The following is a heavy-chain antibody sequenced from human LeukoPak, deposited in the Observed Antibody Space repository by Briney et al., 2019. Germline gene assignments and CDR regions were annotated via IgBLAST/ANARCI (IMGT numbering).Heavy chain of an antibody. Sequence: QPGGSLRLSCAASGFTFSTYAMSWVRQAPGKGLEWVSIITSSGGSTNYADSVKGRFTISRDNSKNTLYLEMNSLRAEDTAVYYCAKDSSSYDWGYMDVWGKGTTVTISS. V-gene: IGHV3-23*01. CDR3: AKDSSSYDWGYMDV. CDR2: ITSSGGST. D-gene: IGHD3-22*01. J-gene: IGHJ6*03. CDR1: GFTFSTYA.